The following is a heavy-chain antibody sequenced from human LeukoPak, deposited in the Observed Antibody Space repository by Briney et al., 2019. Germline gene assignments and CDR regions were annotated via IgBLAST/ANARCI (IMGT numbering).Heavy chain of an antibody. V-gene: IGHV3-48*03. CDR3: SSSTAIDY. CDR1: GFTFSNYE. CDR2: ISSSGRTI. J-gene: IGHJ4*02. Sequence: GGSLRLSCAASGFTFSNYEMNWVRQAPGKGLEWVSYISSSGRTIYYADSVKGRFTISRDNAKNSLYLQMSSLRTEDTAVYYCSSSTAIDYWGQGTLVTVSS.